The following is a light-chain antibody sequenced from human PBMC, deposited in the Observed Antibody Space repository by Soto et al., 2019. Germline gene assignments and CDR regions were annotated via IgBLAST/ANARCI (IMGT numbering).Light chain of an antibody. CDR2: GAS. Sequence: EIVMTQSPATLSVSPGERATLSCRASQSVSSNLAWYQQKPGQAPRLLIYGASTRATGIPARFSGSGSGTEFTLTISSLQSEDSAVYYCQQYNNWPPVTFGPGTKVDIK. CDR3: QQYNNWPPVT. CDR1: QSVSSN. V-gene: IGKV3-15*01. J-gene: IGKJ3*01.